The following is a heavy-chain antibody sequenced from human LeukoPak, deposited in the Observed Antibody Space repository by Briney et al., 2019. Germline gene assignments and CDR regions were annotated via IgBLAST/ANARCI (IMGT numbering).Heavy chain of an antibody. V-gene: IGHV4-31*03. CDR2: IYDSGST. CDR1: GGSISGGGYS. D-gene: IGHD2-15*01. J-gene: IGHJ5*02. CDR3: ARTIVVDNWFDP. Sequence: PSQTLSLTCTVSGGSISGGGYSWSWIRQHPGKSLEWIGYIYDSGSTYYNPSLDSRGTISRDTSKNQFSLELNSVTAADTAVYYCARTIVVDNWFDPWGQGTLVTVSS.